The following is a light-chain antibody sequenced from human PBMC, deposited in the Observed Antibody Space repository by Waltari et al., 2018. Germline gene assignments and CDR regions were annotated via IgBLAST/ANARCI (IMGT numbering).Light chain of an antibody. CDR1: QSVLYSSNNKNY. V-gene: IGKV4-1*01. CDR2: WAS. CDR3: QQYYNTPLT. Sequence: IVMTQSPDSLAVSLGERATINCKSSQSVLYSSNNKNYLAWYQQKPRQHHKLLMYWASTRVSGVPDRFSGSGSGTDFTRTISSLQAEDVAVYYCQQYYNTPLTFGGGTKVAIK. J-gene: IGKJ4*01.